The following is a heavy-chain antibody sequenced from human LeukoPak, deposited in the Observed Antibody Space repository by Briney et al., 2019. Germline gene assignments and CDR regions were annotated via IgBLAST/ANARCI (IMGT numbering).Heavy chain of an antibody. D-gene: IGHD4-23*01. V-gene: IGHV4-4*07. CDR1: GGSLSPYY. J-gene: IGHJ4*02. CDR2: IYSSGTT. Sequence: SESLSLTCTISGGSLSPYYWNWIRQPAGKGLEWIGRIYSSGTTNYNPSLKSRVTISLDTSNNHFSLNLTSVTAADTAVYYCARVDYGGNSPYFDYWGQGTLVTVSS. CDR3: ARVDYGGNSPYFDY.